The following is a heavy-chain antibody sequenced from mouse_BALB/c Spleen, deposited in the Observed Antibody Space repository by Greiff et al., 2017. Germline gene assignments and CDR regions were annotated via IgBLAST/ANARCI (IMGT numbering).Heavy chain of an antibody. Sequence: EVMLVESGGGLVKPGGSLKLSCAASGFTFSDYYMYWVRQTPEKRLEWVATISDGGSYTYYPDSVKGRFTISRDNAKNNLYLQMSSLKSEDTAMYYCARGGTVHYYAMDYWGQGTSVTVSS. CDR1: GFTFSDYY. CDR2: ISDGGSYT. V-gene: IGHV5-4*02. J-gene: IGHJ4*01. CDR3: ARGGTVHYYAMDY. D-gene: IGHD1-1*01.